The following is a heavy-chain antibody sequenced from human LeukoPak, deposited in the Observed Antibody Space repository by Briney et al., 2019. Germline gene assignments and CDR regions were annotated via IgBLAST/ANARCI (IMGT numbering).Heavy chain of an antibody. Sequence: SETLSLACTGSGGSISGYYWSWIRQPPGKGLEWIGYIYYSGSTNYNPSLKSRVTISVDTSKNPFSLKLSSVTAADTAVYYCASSRYDDKAFQHSGQGTLVTVSS. CDR2: IYYSGST. CDR3: ASSRYDDKAFQH. CDR1: GGSISGYY. J-gene: IGHJ1*01. V-gene: IGHV4-59*01. D-gene: IGHD3-16*01.